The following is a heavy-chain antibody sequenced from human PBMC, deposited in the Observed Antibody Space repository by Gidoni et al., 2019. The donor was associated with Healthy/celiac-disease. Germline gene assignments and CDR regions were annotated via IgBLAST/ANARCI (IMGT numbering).Heavy chain of an antibody. Sequence: EVQLVESGGGLVQPGGSLRLSCAASGFTVSSYSMNWVRQAPGKGLGWVSYISSSSSTIYYADSVKVRFTISRDNAKNSLYLQMNSLRAEYTAVYYCARDYYYDSSGYRAFDIWGQGTMVTVSS. CDR1: GFTVSSYS. CDR3: ARDYYYDSSGYRAFDI. D-gene: IGHD3-22*01. V-gene: IGHV3-48*01. J-gene: IGHJ3*02. CDR2: ISSSSSTI.